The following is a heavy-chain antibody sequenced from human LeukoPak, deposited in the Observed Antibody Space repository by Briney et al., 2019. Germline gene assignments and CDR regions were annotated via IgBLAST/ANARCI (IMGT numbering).Heavy chain of an antibody. J-gene: IGHJ4*02. V-gene: IGHV3-23*01. Sequence: PGGSLRLSCAASGITFSIYGMSWVRQAPGKGLEWVSRISSSGSSTNYADSVKGRFTISRDNSKDTLDLQMNSLRAEDPAVYYCANDAYSTSWYGNYWGQGTLVSVSS. CDR3: ANDAYSTSWYGNY. CDR1: GITFSIYG. D-gene: IGHD6-13*01. CDR2: ISSSGSST.